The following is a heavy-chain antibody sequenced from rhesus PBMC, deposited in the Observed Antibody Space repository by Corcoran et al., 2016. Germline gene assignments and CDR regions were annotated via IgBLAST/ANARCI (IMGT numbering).Heavy chain of an antibody. V-gene: IGHV4S14*01. Sequence: QVQLQESVPGLVKPSETLSLTCAGSGYSISNNYCNLIRQPPRKGLEWFGSIYGSGGSNYLNPSLKSRVNLSVDTSKNQFCLKLGSVTAADTAVYYGARIPAYGNYPDYWGQGVLVTVSA. CDR3: ARIPAYGNYPDY. CDR1: GYSISNNY. CDR2: IYGSGGSN. D-gene: IGHD4-29*01. J-gene: IGHJ4*01.